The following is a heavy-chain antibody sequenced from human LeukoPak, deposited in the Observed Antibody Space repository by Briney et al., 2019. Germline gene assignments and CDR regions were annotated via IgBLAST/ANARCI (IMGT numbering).Heavy chain of an antibody. CDR2: IYYSGST. CDR1: GGSISSGGYY. V-gene: IGHV4-31*03. J-gene: IGHJ4*02. D-gene: IGHD6-6*01. Sequence: PSETLSLTCTVSGGSISSGGYYWSWIRQHPGKGLEWIGYIYYSGSTYYNPSLKSRVTISVDTSKNQFSLKLSSVTAADTAVYYCATQRLAARLFDYWGQGTLVTVSS. CDR3: ATQRLAARLFDY.